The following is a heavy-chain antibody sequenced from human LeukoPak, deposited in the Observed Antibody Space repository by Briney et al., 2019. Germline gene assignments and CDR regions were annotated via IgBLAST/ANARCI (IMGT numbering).Heavy chain of an antibody. CDR1: GFTFSTYG. CDR2: ISYAGSNK. V-gene: IGHV3-30*18. J-gene: IGHJ4*02. Sequence: HPGGSLRLSCAASGFTFSTYGMHWVRQAPGKGLEWVAVISYAGSNKYYADSVKGRFTISRDNSKNTLYLQMNSLRAEDTAVYYCAKGASGGTNYYFDYWGQGTLVTVSS. D-gene: IGHD2-15*01. CDR3: AKGASGGTNYYFDY.